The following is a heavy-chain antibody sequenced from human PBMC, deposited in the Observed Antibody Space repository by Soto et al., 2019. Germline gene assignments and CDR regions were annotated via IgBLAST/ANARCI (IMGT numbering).Heavy chain of an antibody. CDR1: GFSLSTSAVG. CDR2: IYGNDGK. D-gene: IGHD2-15*01. V-gene: IGHV2-5*01. Sequence: QITLKESGPTLVKPTQTLTLTCTFSGFSLSTSAVGVGWIRQPPGKALEWLALIYGNDGKRYSPSLKSSLTITKDTSKQEVVLKLTNVDPVDTATYYCGHVEMTPIGAVDQWGQGILVTVSS. CDR3: GHVEMTPIGAVDQ. J-gene: IGHJ4*02.